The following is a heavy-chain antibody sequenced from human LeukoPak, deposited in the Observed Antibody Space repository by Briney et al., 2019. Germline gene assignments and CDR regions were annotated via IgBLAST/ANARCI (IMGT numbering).Heavy chain of an antibody. CDR1: GFTFSSYA. CDR3: AKDTAASIAAAGSFDY. J-gene: IGHJ4*02. D-gene: IGHD6-13*01. Sequence: PGGSLRLSCAASGFTFSSYAMHWVRQAPGKGLEWVAVISYDGSNKYYADSVKGRFTISRDNSKNTLYLQMNSLRAEDTAVYYCAKDTAASIAAAGSFDYWGQGTLVTVSS. CDR2: ISYDGSNK. V-gene: IGHV3-30-3*02.